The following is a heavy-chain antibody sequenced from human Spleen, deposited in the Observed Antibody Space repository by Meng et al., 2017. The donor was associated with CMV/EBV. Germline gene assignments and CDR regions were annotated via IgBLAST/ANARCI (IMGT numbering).Heavy chain of an antibody. V-gene: IGHV4-59*01. CDR2: SYYSGST. J-gene: IGHJ6*02. CDR3: ARLGYFYYTLDV. CDR1: GGSISSYY. Sequence: SETLSLTCTVSGGSISSYYWSWIRQPPGKGLEWIGYSYYSGSTYYNSSLKSRITISVDRSRSQFSLKVSSVTAADTAAYYCARLGYFYYTLDVWGRGTTVTVSS.